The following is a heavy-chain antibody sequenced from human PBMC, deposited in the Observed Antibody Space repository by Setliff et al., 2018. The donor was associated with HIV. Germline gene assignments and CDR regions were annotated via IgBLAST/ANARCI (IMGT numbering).Heavy chain of an antibody. CDR2: INTNTGYA. Sequence: ASVKVSCKASGYTFTSYYMHWVRQAPGQGLECMGIINTNTGYATYAQGFTGRFVFSLDTSASTAYLQISRLRAEDTAIYYCARVALDSGIYSVPDTYFYYWGQGTLVTVSS. D-gene: IGHD1-26*01. V-gene: IGHV7-4-1*02. J-gene: IGHJ4*02. CDR1: GYTFTSYY. CDR3: ARVALDSGIYSVPDTYFYY.